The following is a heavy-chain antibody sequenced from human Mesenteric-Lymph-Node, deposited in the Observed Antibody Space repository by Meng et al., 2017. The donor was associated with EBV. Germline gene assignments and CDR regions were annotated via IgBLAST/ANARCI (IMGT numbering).Heavy chain of an antibody. J-gene: IGHJ4*02. V-gene: IGHV3-23*04. CDR1: GFTFSSHS. D-gene: IGHD3-9*01. Sequence: GQLVESGGGLVQPGGSLRLSCAASGFTFSSHSMSWVRQAPGKGLEWVSAITGNGGNTYYADSVKGRFTISRDNSKNTVYLQMNSLRAEDTAVYYCARLTDYWGQGTLVTVSS. CDR2: ITGNGGNT. CDR3: ARLTDY.